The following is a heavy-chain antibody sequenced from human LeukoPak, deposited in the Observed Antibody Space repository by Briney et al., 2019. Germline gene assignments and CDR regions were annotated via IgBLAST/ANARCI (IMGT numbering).Heavy chain of an antibody. V-gene: IGHV4-39*01. Sequence: SQTLALPHTVSGGSITSSSYYCGWIRQPPGKGLEWIGTIFFTGSTYYNSSLKTRLTISVHRYMNQFSLNRGAVTAADTAVYYCARRHDYGGNHYSYYHLQVWGEGGEVTVSS. D-gene: IGHD4-23*01. CDR2: IFFTGST. J-gene: IGHJ6*01. CDR3: ARRHDYGGNHYSYYHLQV. CDR1: GGSITSSSYY.